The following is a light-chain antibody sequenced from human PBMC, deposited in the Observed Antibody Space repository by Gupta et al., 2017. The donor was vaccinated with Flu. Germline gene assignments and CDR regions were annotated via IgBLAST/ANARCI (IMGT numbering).Light chain of an antibody. CDR3: QSYHSTNPSI. CDR2: EDN. Sequence: TPTLTRSSGHIATSCVQWYQQRPGSSPATVIYEDNKRPSGVPDRFSGSIDTSSNSASLTISGLENEDEADYFCQSYHSTNPSIFGGGTKLTVL. J-gene: IGLJ2*01. CDR1: SGHIATSC. V-gene: IGLV6-57*01.